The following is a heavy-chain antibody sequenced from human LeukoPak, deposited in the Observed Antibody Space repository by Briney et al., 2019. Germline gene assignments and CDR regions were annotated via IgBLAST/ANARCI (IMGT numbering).Heavy chain of an antibody. Sequence: GGSLRLSCAASGFTFSSYSMNWVRQAPGKGLEWVSYISSSSSTIYYADSVKGRFTISRDNAKNSLYLQMNSLRAEDTAVYYCAREEIAAAGTDAFDIWGQGTMVTVSS. D-gene: IGHD6-13*01. CDR2: ISSSSSTI. V-gene: IGHV3-48*01. CDR1: GFTFSSYS. CDR3: AREEIAAAGTDAFDI. J-gene: IGHJ3*02.